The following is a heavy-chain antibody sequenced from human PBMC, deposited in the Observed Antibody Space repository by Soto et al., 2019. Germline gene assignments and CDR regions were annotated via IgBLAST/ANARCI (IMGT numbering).Heavy chain of an antibody. CDR3: AKWPVSFLDYYYGMDV. Sequence: GGSLRLSCAASGFTFSSYSMNWVRQAPGKGLEWVSSISTSSSYIYYADSVKGRFTISRDNAKNSLYLQMSSLRADDTAVYYYAKWPVSFLDYYYGMDVWGQGTTVTVSS. CDR1: GFTFSSYS. CDR2: ISTSSSYI. V-gene: IGHV3-21*04. D-gene: IGHD3-3*02. J-gene: IGHJ6*02.